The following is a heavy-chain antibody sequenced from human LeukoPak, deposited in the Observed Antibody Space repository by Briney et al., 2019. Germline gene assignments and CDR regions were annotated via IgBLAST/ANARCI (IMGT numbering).Heavy chain of an antibody. CDR3: ARGEWELLIDRGFWFDP. J-gene: IGHJ5*02. V-gene: IGHV4-59*12. Sequence: SETLSLTCTVSGGSISGSYWSWIRQPPGKGLEWIAYMYNSGSTNYNPSLKSRVTMSIDTSKNQFSLKLSSVTAADTAVYYCARGEWELLIDRGFWFDPWGQGTLVTVSS. CDR2: MYNSGST. D-gene: IGHD1-26*01. CDR1: GGSISGSY.